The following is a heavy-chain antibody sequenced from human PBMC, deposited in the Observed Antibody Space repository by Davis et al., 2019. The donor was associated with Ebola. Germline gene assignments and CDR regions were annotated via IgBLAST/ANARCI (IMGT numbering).Heavy chain of an antibody. CDR1: GYTFTSYA. V-gene: IGHV1-3*01. CDR2: INAGNGNT. D-gene: IGHD3-10*01. J-gene: IGHJ6*02. CDR3: ARVLLWFRELFDYGMDV. Sequence: AASVKVSCKASGYTFTSYAMHWVRQAPGQRLEWMGWINAGNGNTKYSQKFQGRVTITRDTSASTAYMELSSLRSEDTAVYYCARVLLWFRELFDYGMDVWGQGTTVTVSS.